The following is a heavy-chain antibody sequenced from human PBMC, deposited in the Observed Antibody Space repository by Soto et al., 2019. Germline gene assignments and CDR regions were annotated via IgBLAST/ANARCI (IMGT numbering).Heavy chain of an antibody. CDR2: IYYSGST. Sequence: SETLSLTCTVSGGSISSGGYYWSWIRQHPGKGLEWIGYIYYSGSTYYNPSLKSRVTISVDTSKNQFSLKLSSVTAADTAVYYCARARYCSGGSCYSGRDYWYFDLWGRGTLVTVSS. J-gene: IGHJ2*01. CDR3: ARARYCSGGSCYSGRDYWYFDL. V-gene: IGHV4-31*03. D-gene: IGHD2-15*01. CDR1: GGSISSGGYY.